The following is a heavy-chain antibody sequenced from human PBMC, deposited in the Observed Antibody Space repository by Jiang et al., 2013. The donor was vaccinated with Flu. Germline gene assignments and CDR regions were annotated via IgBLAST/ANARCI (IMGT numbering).Heavy chain of an antibody. V-gene: IGHV7-4-1*02. CDR1: GYTFTSYA. J-gene: IGHJ4*02. D-gene: IGHD5-12*01. CDR2: INTNTGNP. CDR3: AREAYALERRGYMNY. Sequence: EVKKPGASVKVSCKASGYTFTSYAMNWVRQAPGQGLEWMGWINTNTGNPTYAQGFTGRFVFSLDTPVSTAYLQISSLKAEDTAVYYCAREAYALERRGYMNYWGQGTLVTVSS.